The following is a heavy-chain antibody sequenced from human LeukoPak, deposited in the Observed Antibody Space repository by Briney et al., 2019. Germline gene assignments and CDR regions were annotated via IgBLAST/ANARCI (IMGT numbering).Heavy chain of an antibody. J-gene: IGHJ3*02. Sequence: GGSLRLSCAASGLTFTTHSMSWVRQAPGKGLEWGSGISGSGGSTYYADSVKGRFSISRDNSKNTLYVQMNSLRVEDTALYYCAKGRGASLSSFDIWGQGTMVTVSS. V-gene: IGHV3-23*01. CDR2: ISGSGGST. D-gene: IGHD1-26*01. CDR1: GLTFTTHS. CDR3: AKGRGASLSSFDI.